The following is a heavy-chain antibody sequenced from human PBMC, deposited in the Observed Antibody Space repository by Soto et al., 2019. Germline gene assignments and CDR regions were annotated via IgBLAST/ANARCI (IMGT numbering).Heavy chain of an antibody. D-gene: IGHD4-4*01. Sequence: ASVKVSCKASGYTFTSYGISWVRQAPGQGLEWMGWISAYNANTNYAQKLQGRVTMTTDTSTSTAYMELRSLGSDDTAVYYCARGLGKAINYPGTQLDSWGKGTLVTV. CDR1: GYTFTSYG. CDR2: ISAYNANT. J-gene: IGHJ4*02. CDR3: ARGLGKAINYPGTQLDS. V-gene: IGHV1-18*01.